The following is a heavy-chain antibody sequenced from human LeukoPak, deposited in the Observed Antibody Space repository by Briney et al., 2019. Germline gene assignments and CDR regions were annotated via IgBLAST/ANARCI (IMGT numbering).Heavy chain of an antibody. CDR2: MNPNSGNT. D-gene: IGHD4-11*01. Sequence: ASVKVSCKASGYTFTGYYMHWVRQATGQGLEWMGWMNPNSGNTGYAQKFQGRVTMTRNTSISTAYMELSSLRSEDTAVYYCARAYSRPRGYYYYGMDVWGQGTTVTVSS. V-gene: IGHV1-8*02. CDR3: ARAYSRPRGYYYYGMDV. CDR1: GYTFTGYY. J-gene: IGHJ6*02.